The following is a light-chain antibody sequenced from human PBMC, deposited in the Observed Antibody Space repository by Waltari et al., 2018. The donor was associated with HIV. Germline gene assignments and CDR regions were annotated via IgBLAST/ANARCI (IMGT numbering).Light chain of an antibody. CDR2: SNN. CDR3: ASWEDSLNGRV. J-gene: IGLJ3*02. V-gene: IGLV1-44*01. CDR1: SSNIGSNT. Sequence: QSVLTQPPSASGTPGQRVTISCSGSSSNIGSNTVNWYQQLPGTAPKLLIYSNNHRPSGVLDRFSGSKSGTSASLAISGLQSEDEADYYCASWEDSLNGRVFGGGTKLTVL.